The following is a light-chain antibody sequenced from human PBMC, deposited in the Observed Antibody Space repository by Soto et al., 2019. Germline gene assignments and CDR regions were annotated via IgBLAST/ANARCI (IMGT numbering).Light chain of an antibody. Sequence: QSVLTQPASVSGSPGQSITISCTGTSSDVGGYNYVSWYQQHPGKAPKLMIYDVSNWPSGVSNRFSGSKSGNTASLTISGLQTEDEADYYCSSYTSSNTVVFGGGTKVTVL. CDR3: SSYTSSNTVV. CDR1: SSDVGGYNY. CDR2: DVS. J-gene: IGLJ2*01. V-gene: IGLV2-14*01.